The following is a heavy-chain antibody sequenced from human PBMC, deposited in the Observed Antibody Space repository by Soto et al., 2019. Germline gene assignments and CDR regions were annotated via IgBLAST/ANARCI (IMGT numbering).Heavy chain of an antibody. CDR1: GASISSNTYY. CDR3: AIDDSSVP. V-gene: IGHV4-30-4*01. J-gene: IGHJ5*02. Sequence: PSETLSLTCTVSGASISSNTYYWSWIRQPPGKGLEWIGYIYYSGRTYYNPSLKSRVTISVDTSKNQFSLKLSSVTAADTAVYYCAIDDSSVPWGQGTLVTVSS. D-gene: IGHD3-22*01. CDR2: IYYSGRT.